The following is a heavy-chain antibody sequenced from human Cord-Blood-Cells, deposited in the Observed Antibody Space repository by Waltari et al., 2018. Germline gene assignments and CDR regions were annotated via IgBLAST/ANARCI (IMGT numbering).Heavy chain of an antibody. CDR1: GYTFTGYY. D-gene: IGHD3-3*01. J-gene: IGHJ3*02. V-gene: IGHV1-2*02. CDR3: ARASYDFWSGYYGTDAFDI. Sequence: QVQLVQSGAEVKKPGASVKVSCKASGYTFTGYYMHWVRQAPGQGLEWMGWINPNIGGTNYAQKFQGRVTMTRDTSISTAYMELSRLRSDDTAVYYCARASYDFWSGYYGTDAFDIWGQGTMVTVSS. CDR2: INPNIGGT.